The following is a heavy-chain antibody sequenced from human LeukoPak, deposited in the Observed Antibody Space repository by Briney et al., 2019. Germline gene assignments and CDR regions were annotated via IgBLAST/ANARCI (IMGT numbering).Heavy chain of an antibody. V-gene: IGHV3-30*18. D-gene: IGHD3-3*01. CDR2: ISYDGSNK. CDR1: GFTFSSYG. Sequence: GMSLRLSCAASGFTFSSYGMHWVRQAPGKGLEWVAVISYDGSNKYYADSVKGRFTISRDNSKNTLYLQINSLRAEDTAVYYCAKEHYYDFWSAIDYRGQGTLVTVSS. J-gene: IGHJ4*02. CDR3: AKEHYYDFWSAIDY.